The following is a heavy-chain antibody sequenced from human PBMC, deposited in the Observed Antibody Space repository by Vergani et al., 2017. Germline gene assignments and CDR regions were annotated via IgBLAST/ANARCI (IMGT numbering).Heavy chain of an antibody. J-gene: IGHJ4*02. D-gene: IGHD3-16*01. CDR2: IQFDGSNQ. CDR1: GFTLSNYD. CDR3: AKHFRGWGIDY. V-gene: IGHV3-30*02. Sequence: HVQLFESVGGVVQRGGSLTLSCATSGFTLSNYDMQWIRQGPGKGLEFVAFIQFDGSNQYYADSVKGRFTLSRDFSKNPLYLQMNSLRTDDTATYYCAKHFRGWGIDYGGQGTQVIVSS.